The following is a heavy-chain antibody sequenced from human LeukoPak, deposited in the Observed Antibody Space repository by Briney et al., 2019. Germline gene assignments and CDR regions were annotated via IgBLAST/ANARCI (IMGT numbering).Heavy chain of an antibody. Sequence: PGGSLRLSCAASGFTFSTYGMHWVRQAPGKGLEWVSHISSRSSDTYYADSVKGRFTISRDNAKNSLYLQMDSLRAEDTAVYYCARGSGSYSGGMDVWGQGTTVTVSS. CDR2: ISSRSSDT. V-gene: IGHV3-21*05. CDR1: GFTFSTYG. J-gene: IGHJ6*02. CDR3: ARGSGSYSGGMDV. D-gene: IGHD3-10*01.